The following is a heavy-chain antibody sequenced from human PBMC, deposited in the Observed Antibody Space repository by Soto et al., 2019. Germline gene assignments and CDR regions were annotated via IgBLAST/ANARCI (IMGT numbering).Heavy chain of an antibody. Sequence: QVHLQASGPGLVKPSQTLSLTCTVSCGSLTSNGYYWTWIRQSPEKGLEWLGYIYYSGTTHCTPSLKSRLSISMDTSNNQFSLKLTSVTAADTAVYFCARDLLYRAVFEIWGQGTLVTVSA. CDR2: IYYSGTT. CDR1: CGSLTSNGYY. CDR3: ARDLLYRAVFEI. D-gene: IGHD3-3*01. J-gene: IGHJ3*02. V-gene: IGHV4-31*03.